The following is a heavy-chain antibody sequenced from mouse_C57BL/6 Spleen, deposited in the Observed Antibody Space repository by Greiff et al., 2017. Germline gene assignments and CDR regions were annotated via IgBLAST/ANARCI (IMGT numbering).Heavy chain of an antibody. D-gene: IGHD1-1*01. CDR1: GYTFTSYW. Sequence: VQLQQPGTELVKPGASVKLSCKASGYTFTSYWMHWVKQRPGQGLEWIGNINPSNGGTNYNEKFKSKATLTVDKSSSTAYMQLSSLTSEDSAVYYCARSPPYYYGSSYVLDYWGQGTTLTVSS. V-gene: IGHV1-53*01. J-gene: IGHJ2*01. CDR2: INPSNGGT. CDR3: ARSPPYYYGSSYVLDY.